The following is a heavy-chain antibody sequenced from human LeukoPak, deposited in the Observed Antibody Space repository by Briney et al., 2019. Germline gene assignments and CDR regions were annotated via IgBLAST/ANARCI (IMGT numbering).Heavy chain of an antibody. CDR3: ATGYSSGWTWYNWFDP. J-gene: IGHJ5*02. Sequence: ASVKVSCKVSGYTLTELSMHWVRQAPGKGLEWMGGSDPEDGETIYAQKFQGRVTMTEDTSTDTAYMELSSLRSEDTAVYYCATGYSSGWTWYNWFDPWGQGTLVTVSS. V-gene: IGHV1-24*01. CDR2: SDPEDGET. CDR1: GYTLTELS. D-gene: IGHD6-19*01.